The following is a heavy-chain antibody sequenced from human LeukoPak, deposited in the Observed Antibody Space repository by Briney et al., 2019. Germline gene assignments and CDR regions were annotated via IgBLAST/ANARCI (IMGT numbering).Heavy chain of an antibody. J-gene: IGHJ4*02. CDR3: TTDGYYYDSSGYQNGD. Sequence: GGSLRLSCAASGFTFSNAWMSWVRQAPGKGLEWVGRIKSKTDGGTTDYAAPVKGRFTISRDDSKNTPYLQMNSLKTEDTAVYYCTTDGYYYDSSGYQNGDWGQGTLVTVSS. CDR2: IKSKTDGGTT. V-gene: IGHV3-15*01. D-gene: IGHD3-22*01. CDR1: GFTFSNAW.